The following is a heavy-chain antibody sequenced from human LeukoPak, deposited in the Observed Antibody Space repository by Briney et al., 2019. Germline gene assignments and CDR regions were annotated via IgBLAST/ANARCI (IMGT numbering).Heavy chain of an antibody. CDR1: GGTFSSYA. CDR2: IIPIFGTA. D-gene: IGHD2-15*01. J-gene: IGHJ4*02. V-gene: IGHV1-69*05. CDR3: ARDDCSGGSCYSDY. Sequence: SVKVSCKASGGTFSSYAIGWVRQAPGQGLEWMGRIIPIFGTANYAQKFQGRVTITTDESTSTAYMELSSLRSEDTAVYYCARDDCSGGSCYSDYWGQGTLVTVSS.